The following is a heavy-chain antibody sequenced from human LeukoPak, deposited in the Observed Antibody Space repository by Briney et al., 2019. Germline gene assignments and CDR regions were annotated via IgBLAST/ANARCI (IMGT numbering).Heavy chain of an antibody. Sequence: ASVKVSCKASGGTFSSYAISWVRQAPGQGLEWMGGIIPIFGTANYAQKLQGRVTMTTDTSTSTAYMELRSLRSDDTAVYYCARDQWELLNGMDVWGQGTTVTVSS. CDR2: IIPIFGTA. D-gene: IGHD1-26*01. CDR1: GGTFSSYA. CDR3: ARDQWELLNGMDV. J-gene: IGHJ6*02. V-gene: IGHV1-69*05.